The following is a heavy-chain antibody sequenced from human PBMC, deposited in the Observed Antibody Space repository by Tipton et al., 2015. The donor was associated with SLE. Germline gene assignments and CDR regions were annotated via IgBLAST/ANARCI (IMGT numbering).Heavy chain of an antibody. J-gene: IGHJ4*02. CDR3: ARGVRYGSGSYEFDY. Sequence: TLSLTCAVYGGSFSGYYWSWIRQPPGKGLEWIGEIYYSGSTNYNPSLKSRVTISVDTSKNQFSLKLSSATAADTAVYYCARGVRYGSGSYEFDYWGQGTLVTVSS. D-gene: IGHD3-10*01. CDR1: GGSFSGYY. CDR2: IYYSGST. V-gene: IGHV4-34*01.